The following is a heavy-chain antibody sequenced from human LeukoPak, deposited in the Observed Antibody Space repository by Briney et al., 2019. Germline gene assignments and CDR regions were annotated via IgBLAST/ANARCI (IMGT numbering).Heavy chain of an antibody. V-gene: IGHV3-7*05. J-gene: IGHJ6*02. Sequence: PGGSLRLSCAASGFTFSSYWMSWVRQAPGKGLEWVANIKQDVSEKYYVDSVKGRFTISRDNAKNSLYLQMNSLRAEDTAVYYCARVRGYCSSTSCPHPMDVWGQGTTVTVSS. CDR1: GFTFSSYW. CDR2: IKQDVSEK. CDR3: ARVRGYCSSTSCPHPMDV. D-gene: IGHD2-2*01.